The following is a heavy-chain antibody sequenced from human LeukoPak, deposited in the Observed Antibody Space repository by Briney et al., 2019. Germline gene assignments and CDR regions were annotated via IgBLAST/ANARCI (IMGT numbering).Heavy chain of an antibody. CDR1: GGSISNYY. D-gene: IGHD3-9*01. V-gene: IGHV4-4*07. CDR3: ARTTLLNFDCSPDAFDI. J-gene: IGHJ3*02. Sequence: SETLSLTCTVSGGSISNYYWSWIRQPAGKGLEWLGRIYTSGSTNYNPSLKSRVTMSVDTSKNQFSLKLSSVTAADTAVYYCARTTLLNFDCSPDAFDIWGQGTMVTVSS. CDR2: IYTSGST.